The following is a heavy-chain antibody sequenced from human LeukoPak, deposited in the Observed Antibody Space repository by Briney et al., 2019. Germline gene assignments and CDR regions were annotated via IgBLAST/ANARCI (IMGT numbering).Heavy chain of an antibody. J-gene: IGHJ3*02. D-gene: IGHD3-16*02. CDR2: IYAGDSGT. CDR1: GYSFTSYW. CDR3: ARRAVGVISDAFDI. V-gene: IGHV5-51*01. Sequence: GESLKISCKGSGYSFTSYWIAWVRQMPGKGLEWMGSIYAGDSGTRYSPSFQGQVTISADKSISTAYLQWSSLKAPDIAMYYCARRAVGVISDAFDIWGQGTMVTVSS.